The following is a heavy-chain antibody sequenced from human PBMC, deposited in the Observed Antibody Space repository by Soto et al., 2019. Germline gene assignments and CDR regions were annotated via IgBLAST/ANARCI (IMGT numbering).Heavy chain of an antibody. D-gene: IGHD6-13*01. CDR1: GFTFSSYG. Sequence: QVQLVESGGGVVQPGRSLRISCAASGFTFSSYGMHWVRQAPGKGLEWVAVIWYDGSNKYYADSVKGRFTISRDNSKNTLYLQMNSLRAEDTAVYYCVLALVRNFDYWGQGTLVTVSS. CDR2: IWYDGSNK. CDR3: VLALVRNFDY. J-gene: IGHJ4*02. V-gene: IGHV3-33*01.